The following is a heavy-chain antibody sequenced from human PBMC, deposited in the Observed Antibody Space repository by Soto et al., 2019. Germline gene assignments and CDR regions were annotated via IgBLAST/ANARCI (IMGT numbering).Heavy chain of an antibody. Sequence: GASVKVSCKASGGTFSSYAISWVRQAPGQGLEWMGGIIPIFGTANYAQKFQGRVTITADKSTSTAYMELSSLRSEDTAVYYCARNYPNDAFDIWGQGTMVTVSS. CDR2: IIPIFGTA. J-gene: IGHJ3*02. V-gene: IGHV1-69*06. CDR3: ARNYPNDAFDI. D-gene: IGHD3-10*01. CDR1: GGTFSSYA.